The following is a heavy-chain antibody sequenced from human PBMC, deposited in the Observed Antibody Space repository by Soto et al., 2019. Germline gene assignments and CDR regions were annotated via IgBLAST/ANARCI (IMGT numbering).Heavy chain of an antibody. CDR1: GGSISSYY. CDR2: IYYSGST. J-gene: IGHJ4*02. Sequence: PSETLSLTCTGSGGSISSYYWSWIRQPPGTGLEWIGYIYYSGSTNCNPSLKSRVTISVDTSPNQFSLRLMSVTAADTALYYCARLWTSFYNERPTTFDDWGTGTLVTVSS. D-gene: IGHD3-9*01. V-gene: IGHV4-59*12. CDR3: ARLWTSFYNERPTTFDD.